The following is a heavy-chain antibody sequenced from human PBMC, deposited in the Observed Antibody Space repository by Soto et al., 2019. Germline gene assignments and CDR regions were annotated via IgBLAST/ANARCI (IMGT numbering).Heavy chain of an antibody. CDR2: IYHSGST. Sequence: QLQLQESGSGLVKPSQTLSLTCAVSGGSISSGGYSWSWIRQPPGKGLEWIGYIYHSGSTYYNPPLKSRVTIPVDRSKNQFSLKLSSVTAADTAVYYCASAGGLGAVAADYWGQGTLVTVSS. J-gene: IGHJ4*02. CDR1: GGSISSGGYS. D-gene: IGHD6-19*01. V-gene: IGHV4-30-2*01. CDR3: ASAGGLGAVAADY.